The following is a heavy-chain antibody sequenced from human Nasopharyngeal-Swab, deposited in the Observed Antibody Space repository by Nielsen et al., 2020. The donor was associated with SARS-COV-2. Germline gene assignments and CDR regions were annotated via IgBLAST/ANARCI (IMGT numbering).Heavy chain of an antibody. CDR3: APGHCSSASCSHYFDY. J-gene: IGHJ4*02. CDR2: ISVSSNTI. D-gene: IGHD2-2*01. CDR1: GFTFDDYA. V-gene: IGHV3-48*04. Sequence: GGSLRLSCAASGFTFDDYAMHWVRQAPGKGLEWISYISVSSNTIYYADSVKGRFTISRDNAKNSLFLQMNSLRVEDTAVYYCAPGHCSSASCSHYFDYWGQGTLVTVSS.